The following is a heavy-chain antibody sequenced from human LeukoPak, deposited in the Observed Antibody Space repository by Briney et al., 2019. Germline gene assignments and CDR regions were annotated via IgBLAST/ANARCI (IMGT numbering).Heavy chain of an antibody. CDR3: ARVPRGKGRYYYYYGMDV. CDR2: IHYSGST. V-gene: IGHV4-59*08. Sequence: SETLSLTCTVSGGSISSYYWSWIRQPAGKGLEWIGYIHYSGSTNYNPSLKSRVTISVDTSKNQISLKLSSVTAADTAVYYCARVPRGKGRYYYYYGMDVWGQGTSVTVSS. D-gene: IGHD3-16*01. CDR1: GGSISSYY. J-gene: IGHJ6*02.